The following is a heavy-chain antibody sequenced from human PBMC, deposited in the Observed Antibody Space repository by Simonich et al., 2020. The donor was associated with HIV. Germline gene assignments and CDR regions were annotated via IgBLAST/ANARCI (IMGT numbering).Heavy chain of an antibody. D-gene: IGHD2-15*01. V-gene: IGHV1-18*01. J-gene: IGHJ2*01. Sequence: QVQLVQSGAEVKKPGASVKVSCKASGYTFNTYSMNWVRQAPGQGLEWLGWLSAYNGNTKYAEKFHGRVTMTTDKSTSTAYLELRRLRSDDTAVYYCAGDSGGYWYFDLWGRGTLVTVSS. CDR1: GYTFNTYS. CDR3: AGDSGGYWYFDL. CDR2: LSAYNGNT.